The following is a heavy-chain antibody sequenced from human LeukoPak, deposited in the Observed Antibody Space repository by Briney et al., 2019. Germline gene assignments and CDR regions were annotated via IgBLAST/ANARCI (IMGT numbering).Heavy chain of an antibody. V-gene: IGHV3-72*01. CDR1: GFTFSDFY. Sequence: GGSLRLSCAASGFTFSDFYMSWIRQAPGKGLEWVGRIRNKANSYTTQYAAVVEGRFTISRDDSKNSLYLQMNSLKTYDTAVYYCAREGIVVVPTRHFDLWGRGTLVTVSS. CDR2: IRNKANSYTT. D-gene: IGHD2-2*01. CDR3: AREGIVVVPTRHFDL. J-gene: IGHJ2*01.